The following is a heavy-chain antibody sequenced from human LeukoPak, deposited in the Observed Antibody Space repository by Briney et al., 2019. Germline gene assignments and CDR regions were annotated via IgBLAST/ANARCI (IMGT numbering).Heavy chain of an antibody. J-gene: IGHJ4*02. V-gene: IGHV7-4-1*02. Sequence: GASVKVSCKASGYTFTSYAMNWVRQAPGQGLEWMGWINTNTGNPTYAQGFTGRFVFSLDTSVSTAYLQISSLKAEDTAVYYCARGEAGYSSGWYVIYYFDYWGQGTLVTVSS. CDR3: ARGEAGYSSGWYVIYYFDY. D-gene: IGHD6-19*01. CDR2: INTNTGNP. CDR1: GYTFTSYA.